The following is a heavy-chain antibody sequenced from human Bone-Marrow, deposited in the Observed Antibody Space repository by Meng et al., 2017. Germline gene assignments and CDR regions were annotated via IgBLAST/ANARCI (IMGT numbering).Heavy chain of an antibody. CDR1: GGSFSGSY. CDR3: AGADCCGGSCELGWFDP. Sequence: HLHQLGGGLLKPSGTLSLTCSVYGGSFSGSYWSGIRQPPGKGLEWIGEINHSGSTNYNPSLKSRVTISVDTSKNQFSLKLSSVSAANTAGYYCAGADCCGGSCELGWFDPRGVRTLVTVSS. V-gene: IGHV4-34*01. CDR2: INHSGST. J-gene: IGHJ5*02. D-gene: IGHD2-15*01.